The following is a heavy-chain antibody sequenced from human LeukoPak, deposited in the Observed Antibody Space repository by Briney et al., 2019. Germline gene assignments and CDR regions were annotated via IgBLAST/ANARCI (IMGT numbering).Heavy chain of an antibody. CDR2: INSDGRST. Sequence: GGSLRLSCAASGFTLSSHWMHWVRQPPGKGLVWVSQINSDGRSTTYAESVKGRFTISRDNAKNTLYLQMNSLRAEDTAVYYCARVVDWCCDGSYYFDYWGQGTLVTVSS. J-gene: IGHJ4*02. CDR1: GFTLSSHW. V-gene: IGHV3-74*03. D-gene: IGHD2-8*02. CDR3: ARVVDWCCDGSYYFDY.